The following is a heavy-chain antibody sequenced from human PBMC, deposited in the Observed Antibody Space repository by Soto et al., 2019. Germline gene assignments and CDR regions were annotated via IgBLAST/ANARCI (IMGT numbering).Heavy chain of an antibody. Sequence: GGSLRLSCAASGFTFSSYGMHWVRQAPGKGLEWVAVIWYDGSNKYYADSVKGRFTISRDNSKNTLYLQMNSLRAEDTAVYYCARDLVTTNYYYYGMDVWGQGTTVTVS. CDR3: ARDLVTTNYYYYGMDV. D-gene: IGHD4-17*01. CDR1: GFTFSSYG. J-gene: IGHJ6*02. CDR2: IWYDGSNK. V-gene: IGHV3-33*01.